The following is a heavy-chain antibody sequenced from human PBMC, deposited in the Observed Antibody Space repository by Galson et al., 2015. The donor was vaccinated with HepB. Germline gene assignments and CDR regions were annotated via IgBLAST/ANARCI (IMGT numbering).Heavy chain of an antibody. D-gene: IGHD3-22*01. V-gene: IGHV3-23*01. CDR2: ISGSGGST. CDR1: GFTFSSYA. CDR3: ARAMVLDSSGLWDY. J-gene: IGHJ4*02. Sequence: SLRLSCAASGFTFSSYAMIWVRQAPGKGLEWVSGISGSGGSTYYADSVKGRLSISRDNAKNTLYLQLNSLRVEDTAVYYCARAMVLDSSGLWDYWGPGTLVTVSS.